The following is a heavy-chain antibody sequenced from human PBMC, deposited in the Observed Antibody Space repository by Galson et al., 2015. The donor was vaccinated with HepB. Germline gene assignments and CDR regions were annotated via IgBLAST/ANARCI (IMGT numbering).Heavy chain of an antibody. CDR2: ISWDGGST. D-gene: IGHD6-6*01. J-gene: IGHJ3*02. Sequence: SLRLSCAASGFTFDDYTMHWVRQAPGKGLEWVSLISWDGGSTYYADSVKGRFTISRDNSKNSLYLQMNSLRTEDTALYYCAKDFYSSSVPAEDAFDIWGQG. CDR3: AKDFYSSSVPAEDAFDI. V-gene: IGHV3-43*01. CDR1: GFTFDDYT.